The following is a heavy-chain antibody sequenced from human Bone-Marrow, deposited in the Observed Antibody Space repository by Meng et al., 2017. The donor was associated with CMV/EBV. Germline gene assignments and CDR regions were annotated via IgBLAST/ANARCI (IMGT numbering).Heavy chain of an antibody. CDR2: ISSSSSYI. D-gene: IGHD1-26*01. CDR3: AISIVGATLGYYYYGMDV. Sequence: GGSLRLSCAASRFTFSSCDMHWVRQATGKGLEWVSSISSSSSYIYYADSVKGRFTISRDNAKNSLYLQMNSLRAEDTAVYYCAISIVGATLGYYYYGMDVWGQGTTVTVSS. J-gene: IGHJ6*02. CDR1: RFTFSSCD. V-gene: IGHV3-21*01.